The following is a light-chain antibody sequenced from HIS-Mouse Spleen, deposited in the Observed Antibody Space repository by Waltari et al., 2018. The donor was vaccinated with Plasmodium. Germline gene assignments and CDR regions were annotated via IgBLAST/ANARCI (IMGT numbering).Light chain of an antibody. CDR3: CSYAGSYTYV. V-gene: IGLV2-11*01. Sequence: QSALTQPRSVSGSPGQSVTISCTGTSSDVGGYNYVSWYQQHPGQAPKLMIYDVSKRAAGVPDRFSGSKSGNTASLTISGLQAEDEADYYCCSYAGSYTYVFGTGTKVTVL. CDR2: DVS. CDR1: SSDVGGYNY. J-gene: IGLJ1*01.